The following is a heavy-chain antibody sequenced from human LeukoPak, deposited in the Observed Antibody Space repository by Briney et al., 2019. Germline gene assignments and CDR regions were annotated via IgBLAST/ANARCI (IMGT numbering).Heavy chain of an antibody. Sequence: SETLSLTCTVSGGSISSYYWSWIRQPPGKGLEWIGHIYYSGSTNYNPSLKSRVTISVDTSKNQFSLKLSSVTAADTAVYYCARSNPYGSGSYSVDYWGQGTLVTVSS. CDR2: IYYSGST. CDR3: ARSNPYGSGSYSVDY. D-gene: IGHD3-10*01. CDR1: GGSISSYY. V-gene: IGHV4-59*08. J-gene: IGHJ4*02.